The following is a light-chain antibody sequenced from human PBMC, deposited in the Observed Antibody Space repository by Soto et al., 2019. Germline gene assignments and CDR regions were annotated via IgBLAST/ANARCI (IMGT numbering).Light chain of an antibody. V-gene: IGKV1-39*01. CDR1: QSIASY. CDR3: QQYNSYWT. Sequence: DIQMTQSPSSLSASVGDRVTITCRASQSIASYLNWYQQKPGKAPKLLIYAASSLQSGVPSRFSGSGSGTDFTLTISSPQPDDFATYYCQQYNSYWTFGQGTKVDIK. J-gene: IGKJ1*01. CDR2: AAS.